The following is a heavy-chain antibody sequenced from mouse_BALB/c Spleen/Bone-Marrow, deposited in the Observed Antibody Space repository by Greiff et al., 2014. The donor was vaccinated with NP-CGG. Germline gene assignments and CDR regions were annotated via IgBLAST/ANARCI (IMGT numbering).Heavy chain of an antibody. Sequence: VQLQQPGPDLVKPSQFLSLTCTVTGHSITRGYNWHWIRQFPGNKLEWMGYIHYSGSANYNPSLKSQISITRDTSKNQFFLQLNSVTTEDTATYYCTKEGYASSYAYWGQGTTLTVSS. CDR2: IHYSGSA. J-gene: IGHJ2*01. D-gene: IGHD1-1*01. V-gene: IGHV3-1*02. CDR3: TKEGYASSYAY. CDR1: GHSITRGYN.